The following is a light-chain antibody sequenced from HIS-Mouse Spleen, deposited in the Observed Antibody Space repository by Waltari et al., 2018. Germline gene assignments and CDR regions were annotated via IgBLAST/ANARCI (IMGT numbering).Light chain of an antibody. V-gene: IGKV1-8*01. J-gene: IGKJ4*01. CDR3: QQYYSYPPT. CDR1: QGIRSY. Sequence: IRMTQSPSSLSASTGDRVTITCPASQGIRSYLAWYQQKPGKAPKLLIYAASTLQSGVPERFSGSGSGTDFTLTISCLQSEDFATYYCQQYYSYPPTFGGGTKVEIK. CDR2: AAS.